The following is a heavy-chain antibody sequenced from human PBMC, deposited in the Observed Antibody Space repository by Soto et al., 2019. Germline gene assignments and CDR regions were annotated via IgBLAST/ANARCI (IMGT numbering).Heavy chain of an antibody. CDR1: GGSISSSSYY. Sequence: SETLSLTCTVSGGSISSSSYYWGWIRQPPGKGLEWIGSIYYSGITYYNPSLKSRVTISVDTSKNQFSLKLSSVTAADAAVYYCARLYGWGSYSFYGMDVWGQGTTVTVSS. V-gene: IGHV4-39*01. D-gene: IGHD3-10*01. J-gene: IGHJ6*02. CDR3: ARLYGWGSYSFYGMDV. CDR2: IYYSGIT.